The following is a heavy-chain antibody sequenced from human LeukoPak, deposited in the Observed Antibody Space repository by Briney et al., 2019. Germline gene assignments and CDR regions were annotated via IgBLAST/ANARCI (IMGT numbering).Heavy chain of an antibody. CDR3: ARDHLAYDSSGPPFDY. D-gene: IGHD3-22*01. J-gene: IGHJ4*02. V-gene: IGHV3-21*01. CDR2: ISSSSSYI. Sequence: GGSLRLSCAASGFTFSSYSMNWVRQAPGKGLEWVSSISSSSSYIYYADSVKGRFTISRDNAKNSLYLQMNSLRAEDTAVCYCARDHLAYDSSGPPFDYWGQGTLVTVSS. CDR1: GFTFSSYS.